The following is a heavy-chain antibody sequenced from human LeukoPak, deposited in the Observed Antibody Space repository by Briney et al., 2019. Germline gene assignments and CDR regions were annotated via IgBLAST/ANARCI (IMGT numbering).Heavy chain of an antibody. D-gene: IGHD3-22*01. CDR2: IRYDGTNK. CDR1: GFTFSSHG. J-gene: IGHJ4*02. Sequence: GGSLRLSCAASGFTFSSHGMHWVRQAPGKGLEWVAFIRYDGTNKYYADSMKGRFNISRDNFKNTLYLQMNSLRAEDTAVYYCAKDNYYDDYEVTSIFGVDWGQGTLVTVSS. CDR3: AKDNYYDDYEVTSIFGVD. V-gene: IGHV3-30*02.